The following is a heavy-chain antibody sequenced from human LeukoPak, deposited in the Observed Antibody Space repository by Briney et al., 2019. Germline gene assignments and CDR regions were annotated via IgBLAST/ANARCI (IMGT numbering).Heavy chain of an antibody. CDR1: RFTFSNHY. Sequence: GGSLRLSCVASRFTFSNHYMSWVRQAPGKGLEWVATIKPDGSEKYYVDSVKGRFTISRDNAKNSLYLQMNSLRVEDTAVYYCVREGYFVFDFWGQGALVTVSS. CDR3: VREGYFVFDF. J-gene: IGHJ4*02. V-gene: IGHV3-7*01. D-gene: IGHD2-21*01. CDR2: IKPDGSEK.